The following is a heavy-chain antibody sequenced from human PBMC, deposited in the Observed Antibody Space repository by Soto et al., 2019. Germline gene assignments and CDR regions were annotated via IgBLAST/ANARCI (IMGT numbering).Heavy chain of an antibody. CDR3: ARERSSSWYHWFDP. CDR2: IYYSGST. V-gene: IGHV4-31*03. Sequence: NPSETLSLTCTVSGGSISSGGYYWSWIRQHPGKGLEWIGYIYYSGSTYYNPSLKSRVTISVDTSKNQFSLKLSSVTAADTAVYYCARERSSSWYHWFDPWGQGTLVTVSS. J-gene: IGHJ5*02. CDR1: GGSISSGGYY. D-gene: IGHD6-13*01.